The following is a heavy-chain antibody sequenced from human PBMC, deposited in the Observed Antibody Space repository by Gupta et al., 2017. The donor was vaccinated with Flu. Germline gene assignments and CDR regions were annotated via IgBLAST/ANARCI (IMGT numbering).Heavy chain of an antibody. CDR3: AKDRGATGDFDY. Sequence: QVRLLQSAAGMKNPAASVKISCTASGYTVINYAIHWVRQAPGQAFEWMAWINAATGETEYSQNFQGRITNTQDTSATTVYMELTSLTSQDTALYYCAKDRGATGDFDYWGQGSRVSVSA. J-gene: IGHJ4*02. CDR1: GYTVINYA. CDR2: INAATGET. V-gene: IGHV1-3*01. D-gene: IGHD1-26*01.